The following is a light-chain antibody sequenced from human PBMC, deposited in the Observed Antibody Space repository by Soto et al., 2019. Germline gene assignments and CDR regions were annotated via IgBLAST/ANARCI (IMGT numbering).Light chain of an antibody. J-gene: IGLJ2*01. CDR1: NSDVGGYDF. CDR3: CSYVGSSSVV. Sequence: QSALTQPASVSGSPGQSITISCTGTNSDVGGYDFVSWYQQHPGKVPKLMIYEGNKRPSGVSNRFSGSKSGNTASLTISGLQAEDEADYYCCSYVGSSSVVFGGGTKLTVL. CDR2: EGN. V-gene: IGLV2-23*01.